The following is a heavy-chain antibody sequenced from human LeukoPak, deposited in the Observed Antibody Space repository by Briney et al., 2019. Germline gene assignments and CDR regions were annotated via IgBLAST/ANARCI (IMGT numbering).Heavy chain of an antibody. D-gene: IGHD6-19*01. J-gene: IGHJ3*01. CDR1: GFTVSSNY. CDR2: IYTVST. V-gene: IGHV3-66*01. Sequence: PGGSLRLSCAASGFTVSSNYMNWVCQAPGKGLEWVSVIYTVSTYYADSVKGRFTISRDNSENTLYLQMNSLRAEDTAVYYCARDARLAVAGTAYAFDVWGQGTMVTVSS. CDR3: ARDARLAVAGTAYAFDV.